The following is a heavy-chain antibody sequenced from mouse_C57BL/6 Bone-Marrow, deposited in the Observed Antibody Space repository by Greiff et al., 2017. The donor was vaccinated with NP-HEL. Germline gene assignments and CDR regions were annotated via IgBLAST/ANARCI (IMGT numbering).Heavy chain of an antibody. J-gene: IGHJ2*01. CDR2: IYPGSGST. CDR1: GYTFTSYW. Sequence: QVQLQQPGAELVKPGASVKMSCKASGYTFTSYWITWVKQRPGQGLEWIGDIYPGSGSTNYNEKFKSKATLTVDTSSSTAYMQLSSLTSEDSAVYYCARHYDCLYYFDYWDQGTTLTVSS. V-gene: IGHV1-55*01. CDR3: ARHYDCLYYFDY. D-gene: IGHD2-4*01.